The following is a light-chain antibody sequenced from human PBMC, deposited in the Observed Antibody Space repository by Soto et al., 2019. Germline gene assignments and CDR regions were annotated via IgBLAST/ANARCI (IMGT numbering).Light chain of an antibody. Sequence: EIVLTQSPATLSLSPGERATLSCRASQSVSTYLAWYQQKPGQAPRLLIYDASKRATGVPARFSGSGSGTDFTLTISSLEPEDFTVYFCQQRDNWPPKYTFGLGTKLQIK. V-gene: IGKV3-11*01. CDR1: QSVSTY. J-gene: IGKJ2*01. CDR2: DAS. CDR3: QQRDNWPPKYT.